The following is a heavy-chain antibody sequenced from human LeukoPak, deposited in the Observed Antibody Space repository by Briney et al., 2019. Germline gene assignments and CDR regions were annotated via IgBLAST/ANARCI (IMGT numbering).Heavy chain of an antibody. Sequence: GGSLRLSCAASGFTFSSYAMSWVRQAPGKGLEWVSAISGSGGSTYYADSVKGRFTISRDNSKNTLYLQMNSLRAEDTAVYYCAKVSSDDYVWGSYIDYWGQGILVTVSS. V-gene: IGHV3-23*01. CDR2: ISGSGGST. CDR3: AKVSSDDYVWGSYIDY. D-gene: IGHD3-16*01. CDR1: GFTFSSYA. J-gene: IGHJ4*02.